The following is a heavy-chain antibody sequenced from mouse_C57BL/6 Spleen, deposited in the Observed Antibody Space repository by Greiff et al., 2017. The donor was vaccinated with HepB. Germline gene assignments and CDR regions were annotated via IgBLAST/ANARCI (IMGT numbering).Heavy chain of an antibody. CDR3: ARENGDNYFDY. V-gene: IGHV1-59*01. D-gene: IGHD4-1*01. J-gene: IGHJ2*01. Sequence: QVQLQQPGAELVRPGTSVKLSCKASGYTFTSYWMNWVKQRPGQGLEWIGVIDPSDSYTNYNQNFKGKATLTVDTSSTTAFMQLISLTSEDSAVSYCARENGDNYFDYWGQGTTLTVSS. CDR2: IDPSDSYT. CDR1: GYTFTSYW.